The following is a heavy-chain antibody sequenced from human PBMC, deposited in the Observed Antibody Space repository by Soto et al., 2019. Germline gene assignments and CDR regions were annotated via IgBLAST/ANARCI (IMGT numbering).Heavy chain of an antibody. J-gene: IGHJ4*02. CDR1: QFTLSSYC. CDR3: AKGRESFSGSYLPYDY. V-gene: IGHV3-23*01. CDR2: ITSGGKT. Sequence: RVSLRLSFAASQFTLSSYCMSWVRQAPGKGLEWVSAITSGGKTYYADSVKGRFTISRDSSKNTLFLQMDSVGAEDTAVYYCAKGRESFSGSYLPYDYWGQGT. D-gene: IGHD1-26*01.